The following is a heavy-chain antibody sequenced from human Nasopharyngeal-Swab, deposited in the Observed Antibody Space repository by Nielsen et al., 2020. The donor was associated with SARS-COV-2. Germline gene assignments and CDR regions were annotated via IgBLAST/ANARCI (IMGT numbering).Heavy chain of an antibody. CDR1: GFTINSYW. D-gene: IGHD1-26*01. J-gene: IGHJ4*02. V-gene: IGHV3-74*01. CDR3: TRAGYSGSYGGFDS. Sequence: SLKISCAASGFTINSYWMHWVRQAPGKGLVWVSRINTDATSTSYADSVKGRFTIFRDNAKNMVFLQMNSLTAEDTAIYYCTRAGYSGSYGGFDSWGQGTLVSVSS. CDR2: INTDATST.